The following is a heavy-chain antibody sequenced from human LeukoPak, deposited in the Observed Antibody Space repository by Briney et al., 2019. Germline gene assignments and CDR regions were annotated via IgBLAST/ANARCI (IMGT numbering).Heavy chain of an antibody. J-gene: IGHJ4*02. Sequence: ASVKVSCKASGYTFTSYAMNWVRQAPGQGLEWMGWINTDTGNPTYAQGFTGRFVFSLDTSVSTAYLQISSLKAEDTAVYYCARDDGDLIFPGIDYWGQGTLVTVSS. CDR2: INTDTGNP. D-gene: IGHD4-17*01. V-gene: IGHV7-4-1*02. CDR1: GYTFTSYA. CDR3: ARDDGDLIFPGIDY.